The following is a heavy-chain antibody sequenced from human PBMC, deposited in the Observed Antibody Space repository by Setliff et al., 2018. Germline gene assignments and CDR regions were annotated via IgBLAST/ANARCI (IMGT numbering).Heavy chain of an antibody. D-gene: IGHD2-2*01. CDR2: MNPNSGNT. CDR3: ARIPARAAAAYCSSTNCQGGFGQ. J-gene: IGHJ4*02. Sequence: ASVKVSCRASGYTFTTYDINWVRRATGQGLEWMGWMNPNSGNTGYAQKFQGRFTMTRNTSISTAYMELSSLRSDDTAVYYCARIPARAAAAYCSSTNCQGGFGQWGQGTPVTVSS. CDR1: GYTFTTYD. V-gene: IGHV1-8*02.